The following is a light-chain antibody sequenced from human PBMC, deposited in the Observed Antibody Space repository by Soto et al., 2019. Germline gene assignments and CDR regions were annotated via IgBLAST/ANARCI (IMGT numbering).Light chain of an antibody. CDR3: LSYTTTYTWV. Sequence: QSALTQPASVSASPGQSITISCTGTSSDVGGSNFVSWYQQHPGKPPKLIIYEVTNRPSGVSDRFSGSKSGNTASLTISGLQAQDEAAYYCLSYTTTYTWVFGGGTQLTVL. CDR2: EVT. J-gene: IGLJ3*02. V-gene: IGLV2-14*01. CDR1: SSDVGGSNF.